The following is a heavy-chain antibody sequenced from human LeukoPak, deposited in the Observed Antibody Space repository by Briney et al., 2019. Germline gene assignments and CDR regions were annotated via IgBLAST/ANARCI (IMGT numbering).Heavy chain of an antibody. CDR3: AKDKGYSGKRFFAGMDV. Sequence: GGSLRLSCAASGFTFSSYAMSWVRQAPGKGLEWVSAISGSGGSTYYADSVKGRFTISRDNSKNTLYLQMNSLRAEDTAVYYCAKDKGYSGKRFFAGMDVWGQGTTVTVSS. J-gene: IGHJ6*02. V-gene: IGHV3-23*01. D-gene: IGHD5-12*01. CDR2: ISGSGGST. CDR1: GFTFSSYA.